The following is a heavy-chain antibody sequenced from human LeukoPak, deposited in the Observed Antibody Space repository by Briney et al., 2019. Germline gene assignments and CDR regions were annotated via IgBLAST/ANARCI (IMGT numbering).Heavy chain of an antibody. D-gene: IGHD2-2*01. J-gene: IGHJ4*02. CDR2: ISSNGGST. CDR1: GFTFSSYA. CDR3: VKGYCSSTSCYVGHFDY. V-gene: IGHV3-64D*06. Sequence: GGSLRLSCSASGFTFSSYAMHWVRQAPGKGLEYVSAISSNGGSTYYADSVKGRFTISRDNSKNTLYLQMSSLRAEDTAVYYCVKGYCSSTSCYVGHFDYWGQGTLVTVSS.